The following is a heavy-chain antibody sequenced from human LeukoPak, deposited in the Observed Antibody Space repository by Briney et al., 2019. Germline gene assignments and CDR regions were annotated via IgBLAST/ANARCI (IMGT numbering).Heavy chain of an antibody. Sequence: GGSLRRSCAASGFTFSSYGMHWVRQAPGKGLEWVAVISYDGSNKYYADSVKGRFTISRDNSKNTLYLQMNSLRAEDTAVYYCASGSAFDYWGQGTLVTVSS. D-gene: IGHD1-26*01. V-gene: IGHV3-30*03. CDR3: ASGSAFDY. J-gene: IGHJ4*02. CDR2: ISYDGSNK. CDR1: GFTFSSYG.